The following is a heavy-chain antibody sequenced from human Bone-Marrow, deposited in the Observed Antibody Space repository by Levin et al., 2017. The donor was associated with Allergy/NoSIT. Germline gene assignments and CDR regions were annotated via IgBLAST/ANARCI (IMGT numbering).Heavy chain of an antibody. CDR1: GFTFSDYY. D-gene: IGHD2-2*01. V-gene: IGHV3-11*06. CDR2: ISSSSSYT. Sequence: GGSLRLSCAASGFTFSDYYMSWIRQAPGKGLEWVSYISSSSSYTNYADSVKGRFTISRDNAKNSLYLQMNSLRAEDTAVYYCARVAHCSSTSCPNWFDPWGQGTLVTVSS. CDR3: ARVAHCSSTSCPNWFDP. J-gene: IGHJ5*02.